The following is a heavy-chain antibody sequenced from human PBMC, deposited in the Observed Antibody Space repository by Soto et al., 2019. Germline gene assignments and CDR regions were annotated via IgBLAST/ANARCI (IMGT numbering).Heavy chain of an antibody. D-gene: IGHD6-19*01. CDR3: AKDLISWAVAGNYYYYGMDV. V-gene: IGHV3-30*18. CDR1: GFTFSSYG. J-gene: IGHJ6*02. Sequence: GESLKISCAASGFTFSSYGMHWVRQAPGKGLEWVAVISYDGSNKYYADSVKGRFTISRDNSKNTLYLQMNSLRAEDTAVYYCAKDLISWAVAGNYYYYGMDVWGQGTTVTVSS. CDR2: ISYDGSNK.